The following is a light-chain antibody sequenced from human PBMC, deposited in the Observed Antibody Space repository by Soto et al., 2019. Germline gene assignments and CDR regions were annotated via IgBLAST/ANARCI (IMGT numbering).Light chain of an antibody. V-gene: IGLV1-47*02. CDR2: SKD. CDR3: AAWDDSLSGGV. CDR1: SFNIGFNY. J-gene: IGLJ1*01. Sequence: QSVLTQPPSASGTPGQTVTISCSGSSFNIGFNYVYWYQQLPGMAPKLLIHSKDERPSGVPDRFSGSKSGTSASLAISGLRSEDEAEYYCAAWDDSLSGGVFGTGTKVTVL.